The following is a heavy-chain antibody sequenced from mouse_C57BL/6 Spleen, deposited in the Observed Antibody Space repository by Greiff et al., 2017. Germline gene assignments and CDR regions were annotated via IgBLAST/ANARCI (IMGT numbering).Heavy chain of an antibody. V-gene: IGHV1-80*01. CDR3: ARDSYYYGSSRWAMDY. D-gene: IGHD1-1*01. CDR1: GYAFSSYW. J-gene: IGHJ4*01. CDR2: IYPGDGDT. Sequence: QVQLKQSGAELVKPGASVKISCKASGYAFSSYWMNWVKQRPGKGLEWIGQIYPGDGDTNYNGKFKGKATLTADKSSSTAYMQLSSLTSEDSAVYFCARDSYYYGSSRWAMDYWGQGTSVTVSS.